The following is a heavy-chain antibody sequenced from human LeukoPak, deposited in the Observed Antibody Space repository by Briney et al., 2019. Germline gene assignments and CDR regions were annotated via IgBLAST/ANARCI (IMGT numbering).Heavy chain of an antibody. CDR1: GFTFSSNA. Sequence: GGSLRLSCAASGFTFSSNAMSWVRQAPGKGLEWVSAISDSGGRTYYADSVKGRFTISRDNSKNTLYLQMNSLRAEDTAVYNCANDRGDSSGYYGYWGQGTLVTVSS. J-gene: IGHJ4*02. CDR2: ISDSGGRT. CDR3: ANDRGDSSGYYGY. D-gene: IGHD3-22*01. V-gene: IGHV3-23*01.